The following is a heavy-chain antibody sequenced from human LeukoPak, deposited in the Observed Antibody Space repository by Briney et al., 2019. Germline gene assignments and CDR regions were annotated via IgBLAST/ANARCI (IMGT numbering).Heavy chain of an antibody. Sequence: PGGSLRLSCAASGFTFSNYAMSWVRQAPGKGLEWVSAISGSGGSTYYADSVRGRFTVSRDDSKNTLYLQMNSLRAEDTAVYYCAKVWFGDLNYFEYWGQGTLSPSPQ. CDR1: GFTFSNYA. CDR2: ISGSGGST. D-gene: IGHD3-10*01. V-gene: IGHV3-23*01. J-gene: IGHJ4*02. CDR3: AKVWFGDLNYFEY.